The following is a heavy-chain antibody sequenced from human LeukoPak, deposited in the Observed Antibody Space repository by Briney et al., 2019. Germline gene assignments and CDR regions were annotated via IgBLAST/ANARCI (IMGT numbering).Heavy chain of an antibody. J-gene: IGHJ4*02. CDR1: GGSFSDSY. D-gene: IGHD3-16*01. Sequence: SETLSLTCAVSGGSFSDSYWSWIRQPPGKGLEYIGEVNHSGGTTYSPSLKSRVTISLDTSKNHFSLNLTSVTAADTAVYYCARHYGPWGQGTLVTVSS. V-gene: IGHV4-34*01. CDR2: VNHSGGT. CDR3: ARHYGP.